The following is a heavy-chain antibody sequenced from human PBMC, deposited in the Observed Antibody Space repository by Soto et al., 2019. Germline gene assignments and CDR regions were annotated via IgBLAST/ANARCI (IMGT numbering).Heavy chain of an antibody. J-gene: IGHJ6*02. V-gene: IGHV1-46*01. CDR3: ARDLEYSSYYYYYGMDV. Sequence: ASVKVSCKASGYTFTSYYMHWVRQAPGQGLEWMGIINPSGGSTSYAQKFQGRVTMTRDTSTSTVYMALSSLRSEDTAVYYCARDLEYSSYYYYYGMDVWGQGTTVTVSS. CDR1: GYTFTSYY. D-gene: IGHD6-6*01. CDR2: INPSGGST.